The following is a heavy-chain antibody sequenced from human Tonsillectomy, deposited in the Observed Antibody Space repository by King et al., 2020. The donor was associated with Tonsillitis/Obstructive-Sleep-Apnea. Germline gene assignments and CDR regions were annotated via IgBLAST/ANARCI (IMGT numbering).Heavy chain of an antibody. CDR2: INHSGST. Sequence: VQLQQWGAGLLKPSETLSLTCAVYGGSFSGYYWSWIRQPPGKGLEWIGEINHSGSTNYNPSLKSRVTISVDTSKNQFSLKLSSVTAADTAVYYCARTGPVWLRLRPGERWFDPWGQGTLVTVSS. CDR1: GGSFSGYY. V-gene: IGHV4-34*01. J-gene: IGHJ5*02. D-gene: IGHD5-12*01. CDR3: ARTGPVWLRLRPGERWFDP.